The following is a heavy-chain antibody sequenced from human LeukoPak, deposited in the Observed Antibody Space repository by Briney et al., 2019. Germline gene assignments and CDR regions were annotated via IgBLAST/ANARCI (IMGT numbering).Heavy chain of an antibody. V-gene: IGHV3-11*01. Sequence: GGSLRLSCAASGFTFSDYYMSWIRQAPGKGLEWVSYISSSGSTIYYADSVKGRFTISRDNAKNSLYLQMNSLRAEDTAVYYCARAANDYDSSGYYVDFDYWGQGTLVTVSS. D-gene: IGHD3-22*01. CDR1: GFTFSDYY. J-gene: IGHJ4*02. CDR2: ISSSGSTI. CDR3: ARAANDYDSSGYYVDFDY.